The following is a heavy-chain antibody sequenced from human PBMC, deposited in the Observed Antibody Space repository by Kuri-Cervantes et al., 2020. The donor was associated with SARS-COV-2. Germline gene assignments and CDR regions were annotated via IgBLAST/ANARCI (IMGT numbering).Heavy chain of an antibody. CDR1: GGTFSSYA. D-gene: IGHD1-26*01. J-gene: IGHJ4*02. CDR3: ARGMVGTWGRNYFGD. V-gene: IGHV1-69*10. Sequence: SEKVSCKASGGTFSSYAISWVRQAPGQGLEWMGGIIPILGIANYAQKFQGRVTITADKSTSTAYMELSSLRSEDAAVYYCARGMVGTWGRNYFGDWGQGTLVTVSS. CDR2: IIPILGIA.